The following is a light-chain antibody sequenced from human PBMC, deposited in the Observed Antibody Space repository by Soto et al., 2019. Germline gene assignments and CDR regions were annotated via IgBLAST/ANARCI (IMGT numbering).Light chain of an antibody. CDR1: PSVTNY. CDR2: GAF. CDR3: QQRNIWPPVT. J-gene: IGKJ5*01. Sequence: EIVLTDSPATLSLSLGEIATLSCRASPSVTNYLAWYQQKPGQPPRLLIYGAFNRAAGIPARFSGSGSGTDFTLTISSLEPEDSAVYHCQQRNIWPPVTFGQVTRLEIK. V-gene: IGKV3-11*01.